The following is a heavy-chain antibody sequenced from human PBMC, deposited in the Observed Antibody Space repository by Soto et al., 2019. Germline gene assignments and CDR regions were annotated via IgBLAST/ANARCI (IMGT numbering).Heavy chain of an antibody. D-gene: IGHD3-9*01. J-gene: IGHJ5*02. Sequence: LSLTCTVSGSDITTYYWSWLRQSPGKGLEWIGHIYDTGSTTYNPSLKSRVTISVDTSNKQFSLRMTSVTAADRAVYYCARCPIDHNWFDPWGQGTPVPVSS. CDR2: IYDTGST. CDR3: ARCPIDHNWFDP. CDR1: GSDITTYY. V-gene: IGHV4-59*01.